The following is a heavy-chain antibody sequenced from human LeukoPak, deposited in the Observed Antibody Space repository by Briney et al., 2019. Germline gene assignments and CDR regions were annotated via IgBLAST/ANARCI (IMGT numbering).Heavy chain of an antibody. CDR1: GYTFTSYG. J-gene: IGHJ4*02. CDR2: ISAYNGNT. Sequence: ASVKVSCKASGYTFTSYGISWVRQAPGQGLEWMGWISAYNGNTNYAQKFQGRVTITADESTSTAYKELSSLRSEDTAVYYCATWPMVRGVISYFDYWGQGTLVTVSS. D-gene: IGHD3-10*01. V-gene: IGHV1-18*01. CDR3: ATWPMVRGVISYFDY.